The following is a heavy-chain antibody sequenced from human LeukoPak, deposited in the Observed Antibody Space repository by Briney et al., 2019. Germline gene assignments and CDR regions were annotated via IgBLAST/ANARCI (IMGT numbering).Heavy chain of an antibody. V-gene: IGHV1-69*05. J-gene: IGHJ6*03. CDR3: ARAIFGVVRTYYYMDV. CDR1: GGTFSSYA. CDR2: VIPIFGTA. Sequence: ASVKVSCKASGGTFSSYAISWVRQAPGQGVEWMGGVIPIFGTANYAQKFQGRVTITTDESTSTAYMELSSLRSEDTAVYYCARAIFGVVRTYYYMDVWGKGTTVTVSS. D-gene: IGHD3-3*01.